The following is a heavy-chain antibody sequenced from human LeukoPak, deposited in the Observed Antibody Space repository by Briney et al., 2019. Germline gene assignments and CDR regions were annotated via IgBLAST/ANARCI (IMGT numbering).Heavy chain of an antibody. CDR1: GYSFTSYG. CDR3: ARPSAAAGTGYYFDY. Sequence: GASVKVSCKASGYSFTSYGISWVRQAPGQGLEWMGWISAYNGNTNYAQKLQGRVTMTTDTSTSTAYMELRSLRSDDTAVYYRARPSAAAGTGYYFDYWGQGTLVTVSS. CDR2: ISAYNGNT. V-gene: IGHV1-18*01. J-gene: IGHJ4*02. D-gene: IGHD6-13*01.